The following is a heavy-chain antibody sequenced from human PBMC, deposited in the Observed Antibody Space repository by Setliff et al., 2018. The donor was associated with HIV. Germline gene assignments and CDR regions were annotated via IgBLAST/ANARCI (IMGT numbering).Heavy chain of an antibody. J-gene: IGHJ4*02. V-gene: IGHV4-39*07. D-gene: IGHD5-18*01. CDR2: LDYSGTT. Sequence: SETLSLTCTVSGGSMSGSSYYWGWIRQPPGKGLEWIGSLDYSGTTYYNPSPKSRVTMSVDTSKNQFSLKLNSVTAADTAVYYCARMDTSYRSFEYWGQGTLVTVSS. CDR1: GGSMSGSSYY. CDR3: ARMDTSYRSFEY.